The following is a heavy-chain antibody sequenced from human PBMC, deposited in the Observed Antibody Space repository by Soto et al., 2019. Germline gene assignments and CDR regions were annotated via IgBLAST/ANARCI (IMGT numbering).Heavy chain of an antibody. D-gene: IGHD4-17*01. CDR2: IWYDGTQI. CDR3: ARAGGTTVTGLWHFDS. V-gene: IGHV3-33*01. J-gene: IGHJ4*02. Sequence: QVQLQESGGGVVQPGRSLRLSCEASGFTFNTYSMHWVRQPPGKGLEWLAAIWYDGTQIYYADSVKSRFIISRDNSKKTLYLEMNSLRAEDTAVYYCARAGGTTVTGLWHFDSWGQGTLVTVSS. CDR1: GFTFNTYS.